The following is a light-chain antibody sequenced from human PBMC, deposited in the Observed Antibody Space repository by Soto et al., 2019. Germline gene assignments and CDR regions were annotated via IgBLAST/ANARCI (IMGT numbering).Light chain of an antibody. Sequence: DIVLTQTPLSSPVTLGQPASISCRSSQSLVHSDGNTYLNWLQQRPGQPPRLLIYEVSNRFSGVPDRFRGSGAGTDVTLEISRVEAEDVGVYYFMQTAQFPLTFGGGTKVEIK. CDR1: QSLVHSDGNTY. V-gene: IGKV2-24*01. J-gene: IGKJ4*01. CDR3: MQTAQFPLT. CDR2: EVS.